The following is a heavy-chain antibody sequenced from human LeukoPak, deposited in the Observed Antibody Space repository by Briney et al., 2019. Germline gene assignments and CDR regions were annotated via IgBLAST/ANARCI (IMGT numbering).Heavy chain of an antibody. CDR3: TRDAKYSSERSDY. CDR2: INPNSGGT. V-gene: IGHV1-2*02. J-gene: IGHJ4*02. CDR1: GYTFTGYY. D-gene: IGHD6-19*01. Sequence: GASVKVSCKASGYTFTGYYMHWVRQAPGQGLEWMGWINPNSGGTNYAQKFQGRVTMTRDTSISTAYMELSRLRSDDTALYHCTRDAKYSSERSDYWGQGTLVTVSS.